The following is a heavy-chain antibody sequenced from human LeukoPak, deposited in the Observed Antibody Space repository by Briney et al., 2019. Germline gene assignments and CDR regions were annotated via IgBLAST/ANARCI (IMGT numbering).Heavy chain of an antibody. J-gene: IGHJ5*02. CDR1: GFTFSTYY. D-gene: IGHD1-26*01. CDR3: AKDTYSGSYWGVNWFDP. V-gene: IGHV3-7*01. CDR2: IKQDGTEK. Sequence: GSLRLSCVASGFTFSTYYMSWVRQAPGKGLEWVANIKQDGTEKYYVDSLKGRFTISRDNAKNSLYLQMNSLRAEDTAVYYCAKDTYSGSYWGVNWFDPWGQGTLVTVSS.